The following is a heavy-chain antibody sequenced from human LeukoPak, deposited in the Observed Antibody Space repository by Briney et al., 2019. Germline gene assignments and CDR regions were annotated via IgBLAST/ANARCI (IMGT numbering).Heavy chain of an antibody. Sequence: GASVKVSCKASGYTFTGYYMHWVRQATGQGLEWMGWLNPNNGKTGYAQKFQGRVTITRDTSISTAYMELSSLRSEDTAVYYCARRARDCSRTSCFNYYYYTDVWGKGTTVTVSS. CDR2: LNPNNGKT. CDR3: ARRARDCSRTSCFNYYYYTDV. V-gene: IGHV1-8*03. J-gene: IGHJ6*03. D-gene: IGHD2-2*01. CDR1: GYTFTGYY.